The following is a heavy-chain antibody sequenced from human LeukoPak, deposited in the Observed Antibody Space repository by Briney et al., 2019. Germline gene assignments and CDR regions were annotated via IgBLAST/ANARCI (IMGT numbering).Heavy chain of an antibody. Sequence: ASVKVSCKASGYTFTGYYMHWVRQAPGQGLEWMGWINPNSGGTNYAQKFQGRVTMTRDTSISTAYMELSRLRSDDTAVYYGARAAAGTDYYYYGMDVWGQGTTVTVSS. CDR1: GYTFTGYY. CDR3: ARAAAGTDYYYYGMDV. V-gene: IGHV1-2*02. J-gene: IGHJ6*02. D-gene: IGHD6-13*01. CDR2: INPNSGGT.